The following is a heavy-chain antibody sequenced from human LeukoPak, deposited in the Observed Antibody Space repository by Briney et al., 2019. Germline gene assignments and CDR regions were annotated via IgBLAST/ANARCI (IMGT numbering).Heavy chain of an antibody. CDR3: VRSITMFQY. V-gene: IGHV3-20*04. D-gene: IGHD3-10*02. CDR1: GFIFDEYG. CDR2: TSLNGGAT. Sequence: GGSLRLSCAASGFIFDEYGMSWVRQAPGKGLEWVAGTSLNGGATGYADSVKGRFTISRDNAKNSLYLQMNSLRAEDTALYYCVRSITMFQYWGQGTLVTVSS. J-gene: IGHJ1*01.